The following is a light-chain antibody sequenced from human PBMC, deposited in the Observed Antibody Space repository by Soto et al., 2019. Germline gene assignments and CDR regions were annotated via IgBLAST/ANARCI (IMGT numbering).Light chain of an antibody. CDR3: QQYGKSPQIT. Sequence: EIVLTQSPGTLSLSPGERATLSCRASQSVSSSYLAWYQQKPGQAPRLLIYGASTRATGIPDRFSGSGSGTDFSLTISRLEPEDVAVYYCQQYGKSPQITFGQGKRLEIK. J-gene: IGKJ5*01. V-gene: IGKV3-20*01. CDR1: QSVSSSY. CDR2: GAS.